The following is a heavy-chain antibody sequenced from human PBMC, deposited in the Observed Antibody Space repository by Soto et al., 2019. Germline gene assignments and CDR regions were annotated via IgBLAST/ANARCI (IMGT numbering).Heavy chain of an antibody. J-gene: IGHJ5*02. Sequence: SETLSLTCTVSGGSISSSSYYWGWVRQPPGKGLEWIGSIYYSGSTYYNPSLKSRVTISVDTSKNQFSLKLSSVTAADTAVYYCARWWSGSRQGFDPWGQGTLVTVSS. CDR2: IYYSGST. V-gene: IGHV4-39*01. CDR3: ARWWSGSRQGFDP. CDR1: GGSISSSSYY. D-gene: IGHD3-3*01.